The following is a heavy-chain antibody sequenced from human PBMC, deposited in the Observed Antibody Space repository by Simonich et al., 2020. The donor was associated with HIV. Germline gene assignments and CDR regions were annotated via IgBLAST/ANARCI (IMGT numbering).Heavy chain of an antibody. CDR1: GYTFTDYY. CDR2: SNPNSGGK. Sequence: QVQLVQSGAEVKKPGASVKVSCKASGYTFTDYYIHWVRRTPGQGLEGMRWSNPNSGGKRYAQKFQGRVTMTRYTSISTAYMELIRLKSDDTAVYYCARAAADYYDTSGYYYGDYFDYWGQGTLVTVSS. D-gene: IGHD3-22*01. J-gene: IGHJ4*02. CDR3: ARAAADYYDTSGYYYGDYFDY. V-gene: IGHV1-2*02.